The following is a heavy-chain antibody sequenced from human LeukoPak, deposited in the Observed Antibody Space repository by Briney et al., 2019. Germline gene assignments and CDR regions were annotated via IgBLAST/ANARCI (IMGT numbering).Heavy chain of an antibody. CDR1: GGSISSSSYY. J-gene: IGHJ5*02. CDR3: ARHEVGVEEPAWFDP. D-gene: IGHD3-3*01. V-gene: IGHV4-39*01. Sequence: SETLSLTCTVSGGSISSSSYYWGWIRQPPGKGLEWIGSIYYSGSTYYNPSLKSRVTISVDTSKNQFSLKLSSVTAADTAVYYCARHEVGVEEPAWFDPWGQGTLVTVSS. CDR2: IYYSGST.